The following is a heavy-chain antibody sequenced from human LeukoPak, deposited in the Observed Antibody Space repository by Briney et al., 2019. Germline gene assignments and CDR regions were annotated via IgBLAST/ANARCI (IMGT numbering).Heavy chain of an antibody. D-gene: IGHD1-26*01. V-gene: IGHV3-74*01. Sequence: PGGSLRLSCAASGFTFSSYWMHWVRQAPGKGLVWVSRINSDGSSTSYADSVKGRFTISRDNAKNTLYLQMNSLRAEDTAVYYCARRVGGGAPYYFDYWGQGTLVTVSS. CDR2: INSDGSST. CDR3: ARRVGGGAPYYFDY. CDR1: GFTFSSYW. J-gene: IGHJ4*02.